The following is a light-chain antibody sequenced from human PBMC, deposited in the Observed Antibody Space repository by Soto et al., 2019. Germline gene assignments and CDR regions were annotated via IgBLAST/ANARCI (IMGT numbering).Light chain of an antibody. CDR1: SSNIGAGYD. V-gene: IGLV1-40*01. CDR3: LSFDSSLSVV. Sequence: QSVLTQPPSMSGAPGQRVTISCTGSSSNIGAGYDVHWYQQLPGRAPKLLIYGNTNRPSGVPDRFSGSKSGTSASLAITGLQAEDEAEYYCLSFDSSLSVVFGGGTKLTVL. J-gene: IGLJ2*01. CDR2: GNT.